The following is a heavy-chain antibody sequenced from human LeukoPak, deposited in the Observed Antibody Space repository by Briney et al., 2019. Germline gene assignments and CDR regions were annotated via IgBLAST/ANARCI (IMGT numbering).Heavy chain of an antibody. CDR1: GGSISSSSYY. Sequence: PSETLSLTCTVSGGSISSSSYYWGWIRQPPGKGLEWIGSIYYSGSTYYNPSLKSRVTISVDTSKNQFSLKLSSVTAADTAVYYCARHDFSGGYSYGPYGYWGQGTLVTVSS. V-gene: IGHV4-39*01. CDR2: IYYSGST. CDR3: ARHDFSGGYSYGPYGY. D-gene: IGHD5-18*01. J-gene: IGHJ4*02.